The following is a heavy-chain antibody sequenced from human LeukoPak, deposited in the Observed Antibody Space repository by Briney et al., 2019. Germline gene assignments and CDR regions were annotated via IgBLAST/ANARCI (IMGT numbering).Heavy chain of an antibody. CDR3: ARVVRDYVWGSLGYYFDY. V-gene: IGHV1-46*01. D-gene: IGHD3-16*01. CDR2: INPSGGST. J-gene: IGHJ4*02. CDR1: GYTFTSYY. Sequence: GASVKVSCKASGYTFTSYYMHWVRQAPGQGLEWMGIINPSGGSTSYAQKFQGRVTMTRDMSTSTVYMELSGLRSEDTAVYYCARVVRDYVWGSLGYYFDYWGQGTLVTVSS.